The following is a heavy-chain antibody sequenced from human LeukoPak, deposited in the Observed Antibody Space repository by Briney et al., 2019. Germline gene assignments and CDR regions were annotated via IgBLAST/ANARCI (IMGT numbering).Heavy chain of an antibody. CDR2: INPNSGGT. Sequence: RASVKVSCKASGYTFTGYYMHWVRQAPGQGLEWMGWINPNSGGTNYTQKFQGRVTMTRDTSISTAYMELSRLRSDDTAVYYCARNRAVAGTVGYYYGMDVWGQGTRSPSP. CDR1: GYTFTGYY. D-gene: IGHD6-19*01. CDR3: ARNRAVAGTVGYYYGMDV. V-gene: IGHV1-2*02. J-gene: IGHJ6*02.